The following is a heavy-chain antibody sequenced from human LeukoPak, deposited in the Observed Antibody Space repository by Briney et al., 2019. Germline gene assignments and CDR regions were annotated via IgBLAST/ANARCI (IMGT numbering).Heavy chain of an antibody. CDR2: IFASGTT. D-gene: IGHD2-21*01. V-gene: IGHV4-4*07. J-gene: IGHJ4*02. CDR1: GGSISPYN. CDR3: AREAVYSPFDY. Sequence: SETLSLTCTVSGGSISPYNWSWIRQSAGKGLEWIGRIFASGTTNYNPSLTSRVTMSVDTSKNQFSLKLSSVTAADAAVYFCAREAVYSPFDYWGRGALVTVSS.